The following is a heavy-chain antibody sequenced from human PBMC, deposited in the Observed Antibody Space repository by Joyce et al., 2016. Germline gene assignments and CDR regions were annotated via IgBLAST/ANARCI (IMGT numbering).Heavy chain of an antibody. CDR2: ISGDGHST. J-gene: IGHJ5*02. CDR3: AKDRAVAGTGFWFDP. D-gene: IGHD6-19*01. CDR1: GFTFDDCT. V-gene: IGHV3-43*01. Sequence: EVQLVESGGAVVQPGGSLRLSCVASGFTFDDCTMNWVRQAPGKGLVWVSLISGDGHSTYYAASVEGRFTISRDNSENSLYLQMDSLRTEDTAFYYCAKDRAVAGTGFWFDPWGHGTLVTVSS.